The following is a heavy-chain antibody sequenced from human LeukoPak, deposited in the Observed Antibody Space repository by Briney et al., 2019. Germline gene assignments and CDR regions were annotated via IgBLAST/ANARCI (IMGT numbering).Heavy chain of an antibody. Sequence: SETLPLTCTVSGASISSYYWSWIRQPAGKGLEWIGRIYASGITNYNPSLKSRVTMSVDTSKNQFSLKLSSVTAADTANYYCARDRAIVGGRGYYYYMDVWGKGTTVTVSS. CDR2: IYASGIT. CDR3: ARDRAIVGGRGYYYYMDV. D-gene: IGHD1-26*01. J-gene: IGHJ6*03. CDR1: GASISSYY. V-gene: IGHV4-4*07.